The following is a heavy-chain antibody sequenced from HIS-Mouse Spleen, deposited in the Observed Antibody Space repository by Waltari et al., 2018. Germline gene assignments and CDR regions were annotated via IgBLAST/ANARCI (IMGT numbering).Heavy chain of an antibody. V-gene: IGHV4-34*01. D-gene: IGHD6-13*01. CDR3: ARRAGAQQLDAFDI. CDR1: GGSFSRYH. Sequence: QAQLQQWGVGLLKPSETLFLTCAVYGGSFSRYHWSSIRQPPGKGLEWIGESNRMGSTNDNPSRKSRFTISVDTSKNQFALEVGSVTAADPAVYYCARRAGAQQLDAFDIWGQGTMVTVSS. J-gene: IGHJ3*02. CDR2: SNRMGST.